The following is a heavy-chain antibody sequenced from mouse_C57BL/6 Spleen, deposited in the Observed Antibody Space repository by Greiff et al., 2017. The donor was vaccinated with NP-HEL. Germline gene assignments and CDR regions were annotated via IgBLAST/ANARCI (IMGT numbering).Heavy chain of an antibody. J-gene: IGHJ1*03. Sequence: LEESGPELVKPGASVKLSCKASGYTFTSYDINWVKQRPGQGLEWIGWIYPRDGSTKYNEKFKGKATLTVDTSSSTAYMELHSLTSEDSAVYFCATYGSSLYWYFDVWGTGTTVTVSS. CDR1: GYTFTSYD. CDR3: ATYGSSLYWYFDV. D-gene: IGHD1-1*01. V-gene: IGHV1-85*01. CDR2: IYPRDGST.